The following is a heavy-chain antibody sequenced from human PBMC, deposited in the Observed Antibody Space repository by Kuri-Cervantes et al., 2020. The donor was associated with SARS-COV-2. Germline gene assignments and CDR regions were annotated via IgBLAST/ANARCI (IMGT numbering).Heavy chain of an antibody. V-gene: IGHV3-33*01. CDR2: IWYDGSNK. D-gene: IGHD2-15*01. Sequence: GESLKISCAASGFTFSSYGMHWVRQAPGKGLEWVAVIWYDGSNKYYADSVKGRFTISRDNSKNTLYLQINSLRAEDTAVYYCARILGGGHDDYWGQGTLVTVSS. CDR3: ARILGGGHDDY. J-gene: IGHJ4*02. CDR1: GFTFSSYG.